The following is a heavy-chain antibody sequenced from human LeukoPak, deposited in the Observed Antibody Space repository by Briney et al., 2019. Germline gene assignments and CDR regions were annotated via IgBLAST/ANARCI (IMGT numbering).Heavy chain of an antibody. CDR1: GYTFTGYY. J-gene: IGHJ4*02. CDR2: ISPNSGGT. CDR3: ARDPERITIFGVVMGYFDY. D-gene: IGHD3-3*01. Sequence: ASVKVSCKASGYTFTGYYMHWVRQAPGQGLEWMGWISPNSGGTNYAQKFQGRVTMTRDTSISTAYMELSRLRSDDTAVYYCARDPERITIFGVVMGYFDYWGQGTLVTVSS. V-gene: IGHV1-2*02.